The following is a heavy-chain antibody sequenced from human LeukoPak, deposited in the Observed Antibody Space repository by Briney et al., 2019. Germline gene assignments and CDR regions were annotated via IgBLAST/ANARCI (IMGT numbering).Heavy chain of an antibody. CDR2: IYSGGNT. CDR3: ARDKIVGATHFDY. CDR1: GFTVSSNS. Sequence: PGGSLRLSCTVSGFTVSSNSWSWVRQAPGKGLEWVSFIYSGGNTHYSDSVKGRFTISRDNAKNSLYLQMNSLRAEDTAVYYCARDKIVGATHFDYWGQGALVTVSS. D-gene: IGHD1-26*01. V-gene: IGHV3-53*01. J-gene: IGHJ4*02.